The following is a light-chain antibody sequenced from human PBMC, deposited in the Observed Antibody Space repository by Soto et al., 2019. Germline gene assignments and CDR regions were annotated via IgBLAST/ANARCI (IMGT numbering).Light chain of an antibody. CDR1: QSFSSN. CDR3: QQYNDLPPKLT. V-gene: IGKV3-15*01. CDR2: GAS. Sequence: EIVITQSPVTLSVSPGERATLSCRASQSFSSNLAWYQQKLDQPPRLLIYGASTRATGIPARFSGSGSGTEFTLTISSLQSEDFAVYYCQQYNDLPPKLTFGGGTKVDIK. J-gene: IGKJ4*01.